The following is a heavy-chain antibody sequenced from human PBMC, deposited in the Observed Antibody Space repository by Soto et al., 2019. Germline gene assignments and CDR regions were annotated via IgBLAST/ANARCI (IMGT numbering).Heavy chain of an antibody. D-gene: IGHD2-21*02. CDR3: AREGPPSAAAPRLLCGGDCYSMDV. J-gene: IGHJ6*02. Sequence: SQTLSLTCAISGDSVSSNSAAWNWIRQSPSRGLEWLGRTYYRSKWYNDYAVSVKSRITINPDTSKNQFSLQLNSVTPEDTAVYYCAREGPPSAAAPRLLCGGDCYSMDVWGQGTTVTVSS. CDR1: GDSVSSNSAA. CDR2: TYYRSKWYN. V-gene: IGHV6-1*01.